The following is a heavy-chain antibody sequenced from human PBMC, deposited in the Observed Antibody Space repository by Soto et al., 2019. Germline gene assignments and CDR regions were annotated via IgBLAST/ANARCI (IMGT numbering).Heavy chain of an antibody. V-gene: IGHV1-18*01. CDR3: ARDYYDSSGYYQTDFDY. D-gene: IGHD3-22*01. Sequence: ASVKVSCKASGYTFTSYGISWVRQAPGQGLEWMGWISAYNGNTNYAQKLQGRVTMTTDTSTSTAYMELRSLRSDDTAVYYCARDYYDSSGYYQTDFDYWGQGTLVTVSS. J-gene: IGHJ4*02. CDR2: ISAYNGNT. CDR1: GYTFTSYG.